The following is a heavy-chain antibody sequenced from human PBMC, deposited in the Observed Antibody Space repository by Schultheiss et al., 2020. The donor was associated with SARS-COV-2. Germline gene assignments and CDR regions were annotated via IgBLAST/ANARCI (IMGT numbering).Heavy chain of an antibody. D-gene: IGHD3-3*01. CDR2: VSYCGST. J-gene: IGHJ6*03. CDR3: ARDLSEYYDFWSGYPYYYYMDV. V-gene: IGHV4-4*02. Sequence: SCAVSGGSISSSNWWSWVRQPPGKGLEWIGSVSYCGSTYYNPSLKSRVTISVDTSKNQFSLKLSSVTAADTAVYYCARDLSEYYDFWSGYPYYYYMDVWGKGTTVTVSS. CDR1: GGSISSSNW.